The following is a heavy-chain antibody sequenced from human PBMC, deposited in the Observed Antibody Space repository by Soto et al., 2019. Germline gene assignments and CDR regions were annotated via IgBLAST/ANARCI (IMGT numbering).Heavy chain of an antibody. CDR1: GGSFSGYY. V-gene: IGHV4-34*01. Sequence: SETLSLTGAVYGGSFSGYYWSWIRQPPGKGLEWIGEINHSGSTNYNPSLKGRVTISVDTSKNQFSLKLSSVTAADTAVYYCARGQPQGMDVWGQGTTVTVSS. CDR3: ARGQPQGMDV. CDR2: INHSGST. D-gene: IGHD2-2*01. J-gene: IGHJ6*02.